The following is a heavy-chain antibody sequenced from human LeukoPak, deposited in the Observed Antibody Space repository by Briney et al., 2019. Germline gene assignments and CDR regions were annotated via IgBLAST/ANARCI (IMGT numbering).Heavy chain of an antibody. D-gene: IGHD3-3*01. Sequence: GESLKISCKGSGYSFTSYWXXWVXXMPXXXXXXXXXXXXXXXXXRYSPSFQGQVTISADKSISTAYLQWSSLKASDTAMYCCARHSWPNPYDFWSGQTQGDWFDPWGQGTLVTVSS. CDR3: ARHSWPNPYDFWSGQTQGDWFDP. CDR1: GYSFTSYW. J-gene: IGHJ5*02. V-gene: IGHV5-51*01. CDR2: XXXXXXXX.